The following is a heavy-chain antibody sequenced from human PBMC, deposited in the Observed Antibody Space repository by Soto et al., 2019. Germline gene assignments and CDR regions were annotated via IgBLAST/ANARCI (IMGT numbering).Heavy chain of an antibody. CDR2: IWYDGSNK. CDR1: GFTFSSYG. CDR3: ARAGCSSTSCYLSGYYYYMDV. D-gene: IGHD2-2*01. J-gene: IGHJ6*03. V-gene: IGHV3-33*01. Sequence: QVQLVESGGGVVQPGRSLRLSCAASGFTFSSYGMHWVRQAPGKGLEWVAVIWYDGSNKYYGGSVKGRFTISRDNSKNTLYLQMNSLRAEDTAVYYCARAGCSSTSCYLSGYYYYMDVWGKGTTVTVSS.